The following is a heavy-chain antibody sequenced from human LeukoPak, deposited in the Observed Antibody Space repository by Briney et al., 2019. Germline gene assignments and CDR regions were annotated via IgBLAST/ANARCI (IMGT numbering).Heavy chain of an antibody. V-gene: IGHV1-18*01. J-gene: IGHJ3*02. CDR3: ARALQPYGDWQAFDI. D-gene: IGHD4-17*01. Sequence: ASVKVSSKPSGYTFTSYGISWVRQAPGQGLWWVGWISAYNCNTNYPQKLQGTVTMTTDTSTSTAYMELRSLRSDDTAVYYCARALQPYGDWQAFDIWGQGTMVTVSS. CDR1: GYTFTSYG. CDR2: ISAYNCNT.